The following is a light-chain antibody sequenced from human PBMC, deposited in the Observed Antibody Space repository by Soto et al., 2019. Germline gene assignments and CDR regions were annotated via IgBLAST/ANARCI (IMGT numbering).Light chain of an antibody. CDR1: QSVSNHY. CDR3: QQYGSSPWT. Sequence: EIVLTQSPGSLCLCPGERASLSCRASQSVSNHYLAWYQQKPGQAPRLLIYGASSRATGIPDRFSGSGSGTDFTLAISRLEPEDFAVYYCQQYGSSPWTFGQGTKVDIK. CDR2: GAS. J-gene: IGKJ1*01. V-gene: IGKV3-20*01.